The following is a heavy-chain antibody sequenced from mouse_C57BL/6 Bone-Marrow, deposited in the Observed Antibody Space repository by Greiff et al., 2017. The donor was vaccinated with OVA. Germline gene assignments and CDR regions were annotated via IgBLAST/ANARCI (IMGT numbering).Heavy chain of an antibody. CDR1: GYTFTDYY. J-gene: IGHJ2*01. D-gene: IGHD1-1*01. CDR2: INPYNGGT. V-gene: IGHV1-19*01. CDR3: ARESYGSSYGY. Sequence: VQLKESGPVLVKPGASVKMSCKASGYTFTDYYMNWVKQSHGKSLEWIGVINPYNGGTSYNQKFKGKATLTVDKSSSTAYMELNSLTSEDSAVYYCARESYGSSYGYWGQGTTLTVSS.